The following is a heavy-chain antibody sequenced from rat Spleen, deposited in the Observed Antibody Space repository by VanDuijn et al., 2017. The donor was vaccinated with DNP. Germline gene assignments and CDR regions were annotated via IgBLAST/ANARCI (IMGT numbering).Heavy chain of an antibody. CDR1: GFSLTNYH. CDR3: ARHYTY. J-gene: IGHJ2*01. V-gene: IGHV2-27*01. CDR2: IQSGGNT. D-gene: IGHD1-2*01. Sequence: QVQLEESGPGLVQSSQTLSLTCSVSGFSLTNYHVNWVRQPPGKGLEWMGRIQSGGNTDYNSALKSRLSISRDTSKSQVFLKMNSVQTEDTAIYFCARHYTYWGQGVMVTVSS.